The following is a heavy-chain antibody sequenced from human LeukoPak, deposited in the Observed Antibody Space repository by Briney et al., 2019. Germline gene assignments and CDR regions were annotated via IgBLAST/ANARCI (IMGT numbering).Heavy chain of an antibody. CDR1: GYSFTSYW. V-gene: IGHV5-51*01. Sequence: GESLKISCKGSGYSFTSYWIGWVRQLPGKGLEWMGIIYPGDSDTRYSPSFQGQVTISADKSISTAYLQWSSLKASDTAMYYCARQYSSSWYYFDYWGQGTLVTVSS. CDR2: IYPGDSDT. J-gene: IGHJ4*02. CDR3: ARQYSSSWYYFDY. D-gene: IGHD6-13*01.